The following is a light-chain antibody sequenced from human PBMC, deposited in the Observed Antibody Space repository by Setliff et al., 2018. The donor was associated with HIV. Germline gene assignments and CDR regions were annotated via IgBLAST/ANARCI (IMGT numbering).Light chain of an antibody. V-gene: IGLV1-40*01. CDR1: SSNIGAGYD. CDR2: GNS. Sequence: QSALTQPPSVSGAPGQRVTISCTGSSSNIGAGYDVHWYQQFPGTAPKILIFGNSNRPSGVPDRFSDSKSGTSASLAITGLQAEDEGDYYCQSYDSSLSGVVFGGGTK. J-gene: IGLJ2*01. CDR3: QSYDSSLSGVV.